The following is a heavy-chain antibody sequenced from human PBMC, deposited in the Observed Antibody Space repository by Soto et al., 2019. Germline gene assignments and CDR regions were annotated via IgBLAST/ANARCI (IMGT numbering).Heavy chain of an antibody. CDR1: GGSFSGYY. Sequence: PSETLSLTCAVYGGSFSGYYWSWIRQPPGKGLEWIGETNHSGSTNYNPSLKSRVTISVDTSKNQFSLKLSSVTAADTAVYYCARDQETSPTYDYWGQGTLVTVSS. J-gene: IGHJ4*02. CDR2: TNHSGST. V-gene: IGHV4-34*01. D-gene: IGHD6-6*01. CDR3: ARDQETSPTYDY.